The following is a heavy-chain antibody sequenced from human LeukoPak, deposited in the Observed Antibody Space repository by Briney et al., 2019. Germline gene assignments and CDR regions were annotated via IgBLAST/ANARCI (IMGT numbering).Heavy chain of an antibody. J-gene: IGHJ6*03. CDR3: ARDRPHYDISQYYYMDV. D-gene: IGHD3-9*01. V-gene: IGHV3-7*01. Sequence: DSVKGRFTISRDSANKSLYLQMNSLRAEDTAVYYCARDRPHYDISQYYYMDVWGKGTTVTVSS.